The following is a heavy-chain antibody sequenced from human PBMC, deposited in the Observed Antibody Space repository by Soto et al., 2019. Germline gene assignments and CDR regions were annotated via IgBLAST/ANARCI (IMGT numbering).Heavy chain of an antibody. CDR2: FSLSGTT. CDR3: ARGMTPPGAPAWYYFES. Sequence: LSETPSLTCTVSGASITGSSYWSWIRQPAGKGLEWIGRFSLSGTTNYNPSLRSRVTMSADVSKNQFSLRLTSVTAADTALYYCARGMTPPGAPAWYYFESWGQGTLGT. V-gene: IGHV4-4*07. D-gene: IGHD2-8*02. J-gene: IGHJ4*02. CDR1: GASITGSSY.